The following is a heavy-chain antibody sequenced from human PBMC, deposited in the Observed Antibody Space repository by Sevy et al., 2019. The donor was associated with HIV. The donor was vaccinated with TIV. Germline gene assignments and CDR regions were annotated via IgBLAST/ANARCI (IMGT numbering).Heavy chain of an antibody. CDR3: ARAPQWLSYAFDI. D-gene: IGHD3-22*01. CDR1: GSTFSLYW. Sequence: GGSLRLSCAASGSTFSLYWMTWVRQAPGKGLEWVANIRQDGSEKYYVNSVKGRFTISRDNAKNSLFLQMNSLRAEDTALYFCARAPQWLSYAFDIWGRGTLVTVSS. V-gene: IGHV3-7*04. J-gene: IGHJ2*01. CDR2: IRQDGSEK.